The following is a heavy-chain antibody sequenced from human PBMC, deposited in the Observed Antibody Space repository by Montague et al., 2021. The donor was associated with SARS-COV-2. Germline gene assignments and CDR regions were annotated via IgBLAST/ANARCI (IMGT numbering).Heavy chain of an antibody. D-gene: IGHD3-9*01. CDR2: ISSSGSTI. CDR3: ARVEGWTDYYDILTGYSRNFDY. J-gene: IGHJ4*02. CDR1: GFTFSSYE. V-gene: IGHV3-48*03. Sequence: SLRLSCAASGFTFSSYEMNWVRQAPGKGLEWVSYISSSGSTIYYADSVEGRFTISRDNAKNSLYLQMNSLRAEDTAVYYCARVEGWTDYYDILTGYSRNFDYWGQGTLVTVSS.